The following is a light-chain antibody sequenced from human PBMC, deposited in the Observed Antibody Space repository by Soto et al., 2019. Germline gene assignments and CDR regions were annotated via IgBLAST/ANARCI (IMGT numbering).Light chain of an antibody. V-gene: IGKV2-30*01. CDR3: MQGSYWPRT. Sequence: VMTQSPLSLPVTLGQPASISCRSSQSLLYTDGNTYLSWFQQRAGQSPRRLIYEVSNRDSGVPDRFSGSGSGTDFTLKISRVEAEDVGVYYCMQGSYWPRTFGQGTKVEIK. CDR2: EVS. J-gene: IGKJ1*01. CDR1: QSLLYTDGNTY.